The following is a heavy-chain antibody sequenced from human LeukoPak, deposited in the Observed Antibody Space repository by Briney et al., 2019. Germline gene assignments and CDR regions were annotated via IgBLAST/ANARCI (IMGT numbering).Heavy chain of an antibody. CDR3: AREGSGHPY. CDR1: GYTFTGYY. CDR2: INPNSGAT. D-gene: IGHD2-15*01. Sequence: ASVKVSCKASGYTFTGYYMHWVRQAPGQGLEWVGWINPNSGATNYAQKFQGRVTMTRDTSISTAYMEVSRLRSDDTAVFYCAREGSGHPYWGQGTLVTVSS. J-gene: IGHJ4*02. V-gene: IGHV1-2*02.